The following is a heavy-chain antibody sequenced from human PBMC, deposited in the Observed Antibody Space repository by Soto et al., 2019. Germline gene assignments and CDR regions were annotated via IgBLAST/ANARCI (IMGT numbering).Heavy chain of an antibody. Sequence: GGSLRLSCAASGCTFSSYAMSWVRQAPGKGLEWVSVIWGNGGSTYYADSVKGRFTISRDNSKNTLYLQMNSLRAEDTAVYYWARGYSSSWPHMDVWGKGTTVTVSS. J-gene: IGHJ6*03. CDR2: IWGNGGST. CDR3: ARGYSSSWPHMDV. D-gene: IGHD6-13*01. V-gene: IGHV3-23*01. CDR1: GCTFSSYA.